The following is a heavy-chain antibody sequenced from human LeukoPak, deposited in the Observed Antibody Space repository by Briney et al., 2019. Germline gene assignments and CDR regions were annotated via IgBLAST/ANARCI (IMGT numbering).Heavy chain of an antibody. V-gene: IGHV3-7*01. CDR2: LKPDGSEK. CDR1: GFTFNAYY. J-gene: IGHJ4*02. D-gene: IGHD3-22*01. Sequence: GGSLRLSCAASGFTFNAYYMSWVRQAPGKGLEWVASLKPDGSEKYYVDSVKGRFIISRDNAENSLYLQMNSLRAEDTAVYYCAKDGDGIVGPFDYWGQGTLVTVSS. CDR3: AKDGDGIVGPFDY.